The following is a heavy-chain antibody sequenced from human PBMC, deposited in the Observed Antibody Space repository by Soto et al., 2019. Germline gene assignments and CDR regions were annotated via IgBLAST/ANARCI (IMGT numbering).Heavy chain of an antibody. CDR3: ARVSSWSCFDY. D-gene: IGHD6-13*01. V-gene: IGHV1-46*01. Sequence: QVQLVQSGAEVKKPGASVKVSCKASGYTFTSYYMHWVRQAPGQGLEWMGIINPSGGSTSYAQKFQGRVTRTRDTSTSTVYMVLSSLRSEDTAVYYCARVSSWSCFDYWGQGTLVTVSS. CDR1: GYTFTSYY. CDR2: INPSGGST. J-gene: IGHJ4*02.